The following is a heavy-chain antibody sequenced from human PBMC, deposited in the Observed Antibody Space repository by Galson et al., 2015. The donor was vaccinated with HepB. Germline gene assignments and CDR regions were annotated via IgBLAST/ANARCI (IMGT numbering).Heavy chain of an antibody. Sequence: SLRLSCAASGFTFDDYAMHWVRQAPGKGLEWVSGISWNSGSIGYADSVKGRFTISRDNAQNSLYLQMNSLRAEDPALYYCAKDKFTVTTVFDYWGQGTLVTVSS. CDR2: ISWNSGSI. CDR1: GFTFDDYA. D-gene: IGHD4-17*01. V-gene: IGHV3-9*01. J-gene: IGHJ4*02. CDR3: AKDKFTVTTVFDY.